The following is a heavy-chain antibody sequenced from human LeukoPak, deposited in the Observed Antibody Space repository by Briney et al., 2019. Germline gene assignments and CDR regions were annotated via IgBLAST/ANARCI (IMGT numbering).Heavy chain of an antibody. CDR3: AREFDGYSSRGGPTDY. J-gene: IGHJ4*02. CDR2: INPNSGGT. Sequence: ASVKVSCKASGYTFTGYYMHWVRQAPGQGLEWMGWINPNSGGTNYAQKFQGRVTMTRDTSISTAYIELSRLRSDDTGVYYCAREFDGYSSRGGPTDYWGQGTLVNVSS. CDR1: GYTFTGYY. V-gene: IGHV1-2*02. D-gene: IGHD6-13*01.